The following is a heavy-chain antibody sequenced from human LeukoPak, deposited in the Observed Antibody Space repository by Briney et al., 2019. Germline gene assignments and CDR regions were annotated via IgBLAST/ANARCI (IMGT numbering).Heavy chain of an antibody. V-gene: IGHV3-30*04. J-gene: IGHJ6*02. CDR3: ARRSWNSGMDV. CDR2: ISYDGSNK. CDR1: GFTFSSYA. D-gene: IGHD1-7*01. Sequence: GGSLRLSCAASGFTFSSYAMHWVRQAPGKGLEWVAVISYDGSNKYYADSVKGRFTISRDNSKNTLYLQMNSLRAEDTAVYYCARRSWNSGMDVWGQGTTVTVSS.